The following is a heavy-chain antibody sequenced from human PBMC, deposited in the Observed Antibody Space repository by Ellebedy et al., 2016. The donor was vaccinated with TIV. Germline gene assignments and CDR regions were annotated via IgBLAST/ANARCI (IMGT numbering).Heavy chain of an antibody. J-gene: IGHJ3*02. Sequence: AASVKVSCKLSGDTFNIYAISWVRPAPGQGLEWMGAVLPALGTANYAQKFQGRLTITSDGSAGTAYMELRGLVFEDTAVYYCARPYGSGRSLGAFDIWGQGTPVTVSS. D-gene: IGHD3-10*01. CDR2: VLPALGTA. V-gene: IGHV1-69*13. CDR3: ARPYGSGRSLGAFDI. CDR1: GDTFNIYA.